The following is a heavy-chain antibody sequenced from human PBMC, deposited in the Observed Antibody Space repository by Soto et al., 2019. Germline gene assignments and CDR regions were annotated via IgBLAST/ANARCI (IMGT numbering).Heavy chain of an antibody. CDR3: ARGVSAGVDY. J-gene: IGHJ4*02. Sequence: VKVSCKASGYSFTSLDINWVRQTAGQGLGWMGWMQPSTGRTGYAQKFQGRVTMTRDTSINTAYMELTTLTSDDTAFYYCARGVSAGVDYWGQGTLVTVSS. V-gene: IGHV1-8*01. CDR1: GYSFTSLD. CDR2: MQPSTGRT. D-gene: IGHD1-26*01.